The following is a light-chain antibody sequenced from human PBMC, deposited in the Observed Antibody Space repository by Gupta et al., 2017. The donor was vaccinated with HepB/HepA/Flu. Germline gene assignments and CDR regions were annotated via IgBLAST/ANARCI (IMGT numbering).Light chain of an antibody. J-gene: IGLJ3*02. V-gene: IGLV4-69*02. Sequence: QLVLTLSPSASASLGASVKLTCTLSSEYSSYPIAWHQQQPEKGPRFLMKVFIDGSHSKGYGIHDRFLGASSGSERYLTISSLQSEDEADYYCQAWGNGFRVFGGGTRLTVL. CDR1: SEYSSYP. CDR3: QAWGNGFRV. CDR2: VFIDGSH.